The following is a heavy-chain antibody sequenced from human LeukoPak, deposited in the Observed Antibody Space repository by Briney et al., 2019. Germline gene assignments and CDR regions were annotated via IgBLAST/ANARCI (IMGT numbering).Heavy chain of an antibody. CDR1: GFMFREYG. CDR3: ARGYYGSGKWVGPTLDY. D-gene: IGHD3-10*01. Sequence: PGGSLRLSCAVSGFMFREYGMHWVRQTPDKGLEWVAFIRGDGSNKYYADSVKGRFTISRDNSKNTLYLQMNSLRAEDTAVYYCARGYYGSGKWVGPTLDYWGQGTLVTVSS. J-gene: IGHJ4*02. CDR2: IRGDGSNK. V-gene: IGHV3-30*02.